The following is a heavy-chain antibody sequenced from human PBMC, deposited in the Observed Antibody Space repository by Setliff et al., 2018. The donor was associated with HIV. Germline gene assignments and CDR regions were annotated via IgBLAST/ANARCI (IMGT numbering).Heavy chain of an antibody. D-gene: IGHD3-22*01. CDR3: ARVRLTMIMMVDYFDH. J-gene: IGHJ4*02. CDR2: IYSTGDT. V-gene: IGHV4-4*07. CDR1: GGSISNFY. Sequence: SETLSLTCSVSGGSISNFYWSWIRQPPGKGLEWVGHIYSTGDTNYNPYLKSRVTLSADTSKNQLSLSLNSVTAADTAVYYCARVRLTMIMMVDYFDHWGQGTLVTVSS.